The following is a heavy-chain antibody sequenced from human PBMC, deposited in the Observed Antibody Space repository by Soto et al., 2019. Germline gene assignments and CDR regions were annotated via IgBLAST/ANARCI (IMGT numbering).Heavy chain of an antibody. J-gene: IGHJ4*02. D-gene: IGHD2-15*01. Sequence: QAQLVESGGGVLQPGRSLRLSCAASGFAFSSYGMHWVRQAPGTGLEWVAVISYDGSLQHYADSVKGRFTISRDNSKKMWFLQRGTLRAEATAVYYCVSDRGYGPASPPHSWGQGTLASVSS. CDR3: VSDRGYGPASPPHS. CDR1: GFAFSSYG. CDR2: ISYDGSLQ. V-gene: IGHV3-30*03.